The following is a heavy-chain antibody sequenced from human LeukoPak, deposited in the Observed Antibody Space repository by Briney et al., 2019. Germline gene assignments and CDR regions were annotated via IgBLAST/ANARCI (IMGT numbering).Heavy chain of an antibody. D-gene: IGHD6-13*01. CDR3: AREASGSWIAAAGTGRYFDL. CDR2: ISAYNGNT. V-gene: IGHV1-18*01. J-gene: IGHJ2*01. CDR1: GYTFTSYG. Sequence: ASVKVSCKASGYTFTSYGISWVRQAPGQGLEWMGWISAYNGNTNYAQKLQGRVTMTTDTSTSTAYMELRSLRSDDTAVYYCAREASGSWIAAAGTGRYFDLWGRGTLVTVSS.